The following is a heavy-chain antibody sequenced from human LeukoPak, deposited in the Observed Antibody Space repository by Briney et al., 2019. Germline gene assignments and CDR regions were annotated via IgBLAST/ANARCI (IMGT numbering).Heavy chain of an antibody. CDR3: ARAPSEIGGYYPEYFRH. V-gene: IGHV3-74*01. D-gene: IGHD3-22*01. CDR2: IKSDGST. CDR1: GFTFSSYW. Sequence: GGSLRLSCAASGFTFSSYWMHWVRQAPGKGLVWVSRIKSDGSTNYADSVKGRFTISRDNAKNTVSLQMNNLRTEDTGVYYCARAPSEIGGYYPEYFRHWGQGTLVTVSS. J-gene: IGHJ1*01.